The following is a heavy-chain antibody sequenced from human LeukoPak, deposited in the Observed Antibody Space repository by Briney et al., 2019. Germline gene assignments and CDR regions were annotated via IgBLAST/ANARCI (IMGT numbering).Heavy chain of an antibody. CDR1: GFTFSSYA. J-gene: IGHJ4*02. D-gene: IGHD2-15*01. V-gene: IGHV3-30-3*01. CDR3: ARVPLAVAVMGGPFDY. Sequence: GGSLRLSCAASGFTFSSYAMHWVRQAPGKGLEWVAVISYDGGNKYYADSVKGRFTISRDNSKNTLYLQMNSLRAEDTAVYYCARVPLAVAVMGGPFDYWGQGTLVTVSS. CDR2: ISYDGGNK.